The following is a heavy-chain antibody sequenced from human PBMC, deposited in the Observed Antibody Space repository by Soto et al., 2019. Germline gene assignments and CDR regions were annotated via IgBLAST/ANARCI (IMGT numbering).Heavy chain of an antibody. J-gene: IGHJ4*02. CDR2: ISGYNGLT. CDR1: SYTFSNYG. V-gene: IGHV1-18*04. Sequence: QVQLVQSGDEVKKSGASVKVSCKASSYTFSNYGISWVRQAPGQGLEWMGWISGYNGLTAYAQNVQGRVTMTIDTPTTTVFMELTGLRSNDTAVYYCASDEGIRGFDSWGQGTLVTVSS. D-gene: IGHD3-10*01. CDR3: ASDEGIRGFDS.